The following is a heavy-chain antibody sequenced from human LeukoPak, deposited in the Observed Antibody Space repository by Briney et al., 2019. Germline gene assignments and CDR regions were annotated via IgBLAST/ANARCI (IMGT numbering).Heavy chain of an antibody. CDR3: ATDLNSGSYPGY. CDR2: FDPEDGET. V-gene: IGHV1-24*01. Sequence: ASAKDSCKVSGYTLTELSMHWVRQAPGKGLEWMGGFDPEDGETIYAQKFQGRVTMTEDTSTDTAYMELSSLRSEDTAVYYCATDLNSGSYPGYWGQGTLVTVSS. CDR1: GYTLTELS. D-gene: IGHD1-26*01. J-gene: IGHJ4*02.